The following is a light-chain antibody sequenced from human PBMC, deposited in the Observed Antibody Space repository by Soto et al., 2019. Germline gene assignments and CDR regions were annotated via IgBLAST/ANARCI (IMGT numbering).Light chain of an antibody. Sequence: DIVMTQSPFSLPVTPGEPASISCRSSQSLLHSNGYYYLDWYLQKPGQAAHLLIYWGSNRASGVHDRFSGRGSGTDFTLKISRVAAEDVWVYYCMQGLQAPLTVGEGTKVEIK. V-gene: IGKV2-28*01. CDR3: MQGLQAPLT. CDR2: WGS. CDR1: QSLLHSNGYYY. J-gene: IGKJ4*01.